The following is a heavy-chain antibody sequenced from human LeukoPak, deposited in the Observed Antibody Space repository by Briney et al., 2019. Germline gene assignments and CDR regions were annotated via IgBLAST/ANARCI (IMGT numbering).Heavy chain of an antibody. CDR3: TRDYRASGSYDY. Sequence: PGGSLRHSCAASGFTFRGYWRRWVRQAPGKGLEWVSKRQQDRSAKYCGDSVKGRITLTGDYAKSSLYLRVDTRRAENAAVYYCTRDYRASGSYDYWGQGTLVTVSS. CDR2: RQQDRSAK. CDR1: GFTFRGYW. J-gene: IGHJ4*02. D-gene: IGHD3-10*01. V-gene: IGHV3-7*01.